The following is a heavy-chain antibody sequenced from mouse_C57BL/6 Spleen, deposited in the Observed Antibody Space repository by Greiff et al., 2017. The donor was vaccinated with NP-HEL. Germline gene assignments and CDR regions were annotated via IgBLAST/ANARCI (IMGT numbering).Heavy chain of an antibody. V-gene: IGHV1-82*01. Sequence: QVQLQQSGPELVKPGASVKISCKASGYAFSSSWMNWVKQRPGKGLEWIGRIYPGDGDTNYNGKFKGKATLTADKSSSTAYMQLSSLTSEDSAVYFCARSGYDYHYAMDYWGQGTSVTVSS. CDR1: GYAFSSSW. J-gene: IGHJ4*01. D-gene: IGHD2-4*01. CDR2: IYPGDGDT. CDR3: ARSGYDYHYAMDY.